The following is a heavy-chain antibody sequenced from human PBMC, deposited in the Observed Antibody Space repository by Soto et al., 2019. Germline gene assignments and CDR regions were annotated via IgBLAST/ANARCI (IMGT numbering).Heavy chain of an antibody. CDR2: ISAYNGNT. Sequence: ASVNVSCKASGYTFTSYVISWVRQAPGQGLEWMGWISAYNGNTNYAQKLQGRVTMTTDTSTSTAYMELRSLRSDDTAVYYCASGNGSGDYYEFDDWGQGTRVTVPS. V-gene: IGHV1-18*01. CDR3: ASGNGSGDYYEFDD. CDR1: GYTFTSYV. D-gene: IGHD5-12*01. J-gene: IGHJ4*02.